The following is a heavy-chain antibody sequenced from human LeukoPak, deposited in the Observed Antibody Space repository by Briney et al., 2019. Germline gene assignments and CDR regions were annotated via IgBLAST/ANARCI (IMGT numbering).Heavy chain of an antibody. J-gene: IGHJ4*02. CDR1: GYRFTRYD. CDR2: INPSGGST. V-gene: IGHV1-46*01. D-gene: IGHD2-2*01. Sequence: ASVTVSCKASGYRFTRYDMHWVPQAPGQGLEWMGIINPSGGSTSYAQRFQGRVAMTRDTSTTTVYMEVNSLTSEDTAVYFCARDGPTAAPFDYWGQGTLVTVSS. CDR3: ARDGPTAAPFDY.